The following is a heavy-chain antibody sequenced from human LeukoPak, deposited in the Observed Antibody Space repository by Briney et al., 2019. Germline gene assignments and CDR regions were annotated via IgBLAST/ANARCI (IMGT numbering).Heavy chain of an antibody. D-gene: IGHD5-12*01. V-gene: IGHV1-8*01. CDR3: ARARIVATFDAFDI. J-gene: IGHJ3*02. CDR2: MNPNSGNT. Sequence: ASVKVSCKASGYTFTSYDINWVRQATGQGLEWMGWMNPNSGNTGYAQKFQGRVTLTAEESTSTAYMELSSLRSEDTAVYYCARARIVATFDAFDIWGQGTMVTVSS. CDR1: GYTFTSYD.